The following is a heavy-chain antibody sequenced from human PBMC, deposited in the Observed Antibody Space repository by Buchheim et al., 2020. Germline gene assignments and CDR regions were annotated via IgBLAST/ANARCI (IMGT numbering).Heavy chain of an antibody. J-gene: IGHJ2*01. CDR1: GFTFSSYA. V-gene: IGHV3-30-3*01. CDR2: ISYDGSNK. D-gene: IGHD5-12*01. CDR3: ASSVDIVPLL. Sequence: QVQLVESGGGVVQPGRSLRLSCAASGFTFSSYAMHWVRQAPGKGLEWVAVISYDGSNKYYADSVKGRFTISRDNSKNTLYLQMNSLRAEDTAVYYCASSVDIVPLLWGRGTL.